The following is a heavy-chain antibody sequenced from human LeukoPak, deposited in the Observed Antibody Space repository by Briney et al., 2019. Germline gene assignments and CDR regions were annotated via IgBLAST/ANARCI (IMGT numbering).Heavy chain of an antibody. J-gene: IGHJ4*02. D-gene: IGHD3-16*02. Sequence: SETLSLNCSVSGGSINSYWWSWIRQPAGKGLEFIGRIYTTRRTNYNPSLKSRVSMSVDTSKNKFSLELRSVTAADTAVYFCARAGYTISSYRIDYWGQGALVAGSS. CDR2: IYTTRRT. CDR1: GGSINSYW. V-gene: IGHV4-4*07. CDR3: ARAGYTISSYRIDY.